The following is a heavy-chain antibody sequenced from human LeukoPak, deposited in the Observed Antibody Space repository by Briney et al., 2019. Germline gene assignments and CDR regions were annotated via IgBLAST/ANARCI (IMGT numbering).Heavy chain of an antibody. D-gene: IGHD3-10*01. CDR2: IYTSGST. V-gene: IGHV4-4*02. CDR1: GGSISSSNW. J-gene: IGHJ6*03. Sequence: PSGTLSLTCAVSGGSISSSNWWSWVRQPPGKGLEWIGRIYTSGSTNYNPSLKSRVTMSVDTSKNQFSLKLSSVTAADTAVYYCARGYFGYYAPYYYYMDVWGKGTTVTISS. CDR3: ARGYFGYYAPYYYYMDV.